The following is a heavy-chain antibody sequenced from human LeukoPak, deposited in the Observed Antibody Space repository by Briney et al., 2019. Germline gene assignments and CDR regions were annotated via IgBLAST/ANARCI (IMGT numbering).Heavy chain of an antibody. Sequence: SQTLSLTCTVSGGSISSGDYYWSWIRQPPGKGLEWIGYIYYSGSTYYNPSLKSRVTISVDTSKNQFSLKLSSVTAADTAVHYCASHFYGSGSWAFDYWGQGTLVTVSS. CDR2: IYYSGST. J-gene: IGHJ4*02. V-gene: IGHV4-30-4*01. CDR1: GGSISSGDYY. D-gene: IGHD3-10*01. CDR3: ASHFYGSGSWAFDY.